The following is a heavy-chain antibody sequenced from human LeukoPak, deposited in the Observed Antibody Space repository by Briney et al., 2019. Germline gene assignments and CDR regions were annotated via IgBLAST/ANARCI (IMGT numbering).Heavy chain of an antibody. CDR2: IYSGGSI. J-gene: IGHJ4*02. CDR1: GFTVSSNY. V-gene: IGHV3-66*01. CDR3: ARWVRGGWYFDY. Sequence: GSLRLSCAASGFTVSSNYMSWVRQAPGKGLEWVSVIYSGGSIYYADSVKGRFTISRDNAKNSLYLQMNSLRAEDTAVYYCARWVRGGWYFDYWGQGTLVTVSS. D-gene: IGHD6-19*01.